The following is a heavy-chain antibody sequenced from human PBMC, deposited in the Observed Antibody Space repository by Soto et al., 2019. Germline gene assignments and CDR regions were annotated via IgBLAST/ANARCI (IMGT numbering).Heavy chain of an antibody. V-gene: IGHV3-23*01. CDR2: LSDSGRST. D-gene: IGHD3-3*01. Sequence: PGGSLRLSCAASGFPFSTYGMSWVRQSPGRGLEWASGLSDSGRSTYYAAFVKGRFTISRDNSRNTVFLQMNNLKAEDSAVYYCTRASSFGVLSYFGLWGQGTLVTVSS. CDR3: TRASSFGVLSYFGL. CDR1: GFPFSTYG. J-gene: IGHJ4*02.